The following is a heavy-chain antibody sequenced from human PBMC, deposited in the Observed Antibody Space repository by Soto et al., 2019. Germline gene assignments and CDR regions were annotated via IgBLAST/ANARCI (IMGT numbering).Heavy chain of an antibody. J-gene: IGHJ4*02. CDR3: AKEDRSTRAFDY. CDR1: GFTFDDYA. CDR2: ISWNSGSI. V-gene: IGHV3-9*01. D-gene: IGHD1-26*01. Sequence: QPGGSLRLSCAASGFTFDDYAMHWVRQAPGKGLEWVSGISWNSGSIGYADSVKGRFTISRDNAKNSLYLQMNSLRAEDTALYYCAKEDRSTRAFDYWGQGTLVTVSS.